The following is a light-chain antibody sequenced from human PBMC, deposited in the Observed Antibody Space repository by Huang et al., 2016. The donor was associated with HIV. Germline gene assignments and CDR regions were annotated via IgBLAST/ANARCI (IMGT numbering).Light chain of an antibody. Sequence: DIQMTQSPSAMSASVRDRVNITCRANQDINNYLLWFQQKPGKVPKSLIYAASNLPSGVPSRFSGRGSGTEFTLTISNLQPEDFATYYCLQHLSYPPAFGQGTRLEIK. V-gene: IGKV1-17*03. CDR3: LQHLSYPPA. J-gene: IGKJ5*01. CDR2: AAS. CDR1: QDINNY.